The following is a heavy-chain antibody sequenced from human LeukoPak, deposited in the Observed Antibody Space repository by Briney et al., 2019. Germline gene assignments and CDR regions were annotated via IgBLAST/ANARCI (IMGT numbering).Heavy chain of an antibody. V-gene: IGHV1-18*01. CDR1: GYTFTSYG. CDR3: ARSSITIFGVVTTNFDY. D-gene: IGHD3-3*01. J-gene: IGHJ4*02. CDR2: ISAYNGNT. Sequence: ASVKVSCKASGYTFTSYGISWVRQAPGQGLEWMGWISAYNGNTNYAQKLQGRVTMTTDTSTSTAYMELRSLRSGDTAVYYCARSSITIFGVVTTNFDYWGQGTLVTVSS.